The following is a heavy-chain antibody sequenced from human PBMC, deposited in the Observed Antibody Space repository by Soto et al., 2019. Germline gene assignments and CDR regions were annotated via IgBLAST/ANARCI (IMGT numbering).Heavy chain of an antibody. CDR1: GFTFTSYA. J-gene: IGHJ4*02. CDR3: AKMVHGGYVSYFDS. D-gene: IGHD5-12*01. CDR2: TSGSGDTT. Sequence: PGGSLRLSCEASGFTFTSYAMSWVRQAPGKGLEWVSATSGSGDTTYYADFVTGRFTISRDNSEKRLYLQMNSLRAEDTAVYYCAKMVHGGYVSYFDSWGQGTLVTVSS. V-gene: IGHV3-23*01.